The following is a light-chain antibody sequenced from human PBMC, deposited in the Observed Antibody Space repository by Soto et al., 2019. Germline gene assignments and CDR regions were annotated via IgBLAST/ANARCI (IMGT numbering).Light chain of an antibody. CDR3: CSYAGSSTWV. CDR2: EVS. V-gene: IGLV2-23*02. CDR1: SSDIGSYSL. Sequence: QSVLTQPASVSGSPGQSITNSCTGTSSDIGSYSLVSWYQQHPGRAPKLMIYEVSKWPSGVSNRFSGSKSGNTASLTISGLQAEDEADYYCCSYAGSSTWVFGGGTKLTVL. J-gene: IGLJ3*02.